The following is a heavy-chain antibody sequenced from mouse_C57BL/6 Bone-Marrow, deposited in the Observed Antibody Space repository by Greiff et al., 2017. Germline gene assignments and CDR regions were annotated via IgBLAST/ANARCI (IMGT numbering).Heavy chain of an antibody. J-gene: IGHJ3*01. Sequence: VQLQQSGAELVKPGASVKISCKASGYAFSSYWMNWVKQRPGKSLEWIGQIYPGDGDTNYNGKFKGKATLTADKSSSTAYLQRSSLASDDSAVYFCARGAYWGQGTLVTVSA. V-gene: IGHV1-80*01. CDR2: IYPGDGDT. CDR3: ARGAY. CDR1: GYAFSSYW.